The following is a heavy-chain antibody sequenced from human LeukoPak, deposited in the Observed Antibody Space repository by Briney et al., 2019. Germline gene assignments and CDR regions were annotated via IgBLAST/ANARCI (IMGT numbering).Heavy chain of an antibody. CDR1: GYTFTSYD. D-gene: IGHD3-22*01. J-gene: IGHJ3*02. Sequence: ASVKVSCKASGYTFTSYDINWVRQATGQGLEWMGWINPNSGGTNYAQKFQGRVTMTRDTSISTAYMELSRLRSDDTAVYYCASINYYDSSGYYIRAFDIWGQGTMVTVSS. CDR2: INPNSGGT. V-gene: IGHV1-2*02. CDR3: ASINYYDSSGYYIRAFDI.